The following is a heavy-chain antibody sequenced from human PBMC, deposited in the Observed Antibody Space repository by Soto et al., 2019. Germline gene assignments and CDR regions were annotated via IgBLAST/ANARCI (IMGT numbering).Heavy chain of an antibody. Sequence: QVQLVQSRAEVKKPGASVRVSCKASLYTFTDYYIHWVRQAPGQGLEWMGWINPSSGGTNYAQKFQGRVTMTRDTSISTAYMVLTRLISDDTAVYYCARDFYDISNNNYFDYWGQGTLVTVSS. D-gene: IGHD3-16*01. J-gene: IGHJ4*02. V-gene: IGHV1-2*02. CDR2: INPSSGGT. CDR1: LYTFTDYY. CDR3: ARDFYDISNNNYFDY.